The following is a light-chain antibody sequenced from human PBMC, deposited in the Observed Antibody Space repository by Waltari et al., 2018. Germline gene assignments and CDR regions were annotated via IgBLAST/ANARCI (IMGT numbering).Light chain of an antibody. CDR3: ASYTSSKTWV. Sequence: QSALTQPASVSGSPGQSITIPCTGTSSDVGGYDYVSWYQHHPGQAPKLMIFDVTKRPSGVSDRFSGSKSGNTASLTMSGLHTEDEADYYCASYTSSKTWVFGGGTKLTVL. CDR2: DVT. CDR1: SSDVGGYDY. J-gene: IGLJ3*02. V-gene: IGLV2-14*03.